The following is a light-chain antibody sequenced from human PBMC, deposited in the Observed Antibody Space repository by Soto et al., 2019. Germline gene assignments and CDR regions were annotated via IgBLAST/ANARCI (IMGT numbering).Light chain of an antibody. J-gene: IGKJ1*01. CDR3: QQSYSTPWT. CDR2: AAA. CDR1: QSISVW. V-gene: IGKV1-39*01. Sequence: IQMTQSPSTLYASVGDRVTIPCRASQSISVWLAWYQQKPGKAPNLLIYAAASLQSGVPSRFSGSGSGTYFSLTISSLQPEDFATYYCQQSYSTPWTFGQGTKVDIK.